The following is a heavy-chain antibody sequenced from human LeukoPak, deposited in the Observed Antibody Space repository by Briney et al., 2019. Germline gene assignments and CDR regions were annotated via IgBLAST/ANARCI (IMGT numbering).Heavy chain of an antibody. CDR3: ASHRGDYATGYFDY. J-gene: IGHJ4*02. D-gene: IGHD1-1*01. V-gene: IGHV3-30*03. CDR2: ISYDGTNK. Sequence: PGGSLRLSCAASGLTFRNYGMHWVRQAPGKGLEWVAIISYDGTNKYYADSVKGRFTISKDNSQNTLYLQMNSLRAEDTAVYYCASHRGDYATGYFDYWGQGTLVTVPS. CDR1: GLTFRNYG.